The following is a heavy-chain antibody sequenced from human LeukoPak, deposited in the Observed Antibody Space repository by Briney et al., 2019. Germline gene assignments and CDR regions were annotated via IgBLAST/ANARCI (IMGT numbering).Heavy chain of an antibody. D-gene: IGHD3-3*01. CDR1: GFTFRNYA. V-gene: IGHV3-23*01. J-gene: IGHJ6*02. CDR2: ISGSGDSV. CDR3: ARDFWATNYYYGMDV. Sequence: PGGPLRLSCAASGFTFRNYAMAWVRQAQGKGLECVSAISGSGDSVRYADSVKGRFTISRDNSKNTLYLQMNNLRAEDTALYYCARDFWATNYYYGMDVWGQGTTVTVSS.